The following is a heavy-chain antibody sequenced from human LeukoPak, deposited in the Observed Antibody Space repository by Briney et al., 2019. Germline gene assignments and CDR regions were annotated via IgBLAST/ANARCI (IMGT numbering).Heavy chain of an antibody. V-gene: IGHV4-39*07. CDR1: GGSISSCRYY. CDR3: ARGREPGPAWSFQYYYYYYMDV. J-gene: IGHJ6*03. CDR2: IHYSGST. Sequence: SETLSLTCTVSGGSISSCRYYWGWIRQPPGKGLEWIGSIHYSGSTYYNPSLKSRVTVSVDTSENQFSLKLSSVAAADTAVYYCARGREPGPAWSFQYYYYYYMDVWGKGTTVTVSS. D-gene: IGHD1-14*01.